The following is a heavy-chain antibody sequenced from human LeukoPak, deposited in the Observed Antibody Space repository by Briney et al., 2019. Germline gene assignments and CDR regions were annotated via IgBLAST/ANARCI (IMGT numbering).Heavy chain of an antibody. CDR3: AREGDDFWSGYYLDY. Sequence: PSETLSLXCTVSGGSISSGDYYWSWIRQPPVKGLEWIGYIYYSGSTYYNPSLKSRVTISVDTSKNQFSLKLSSVTAADTAVYYCAREGDDFWSGYYLDYWGQGTLVTVSS. CDR2: IYYSGST. D-gene: IGHD3-3*01. CDR1: GGSISSGDYY. J-gene: IGHJ4*02. V-gene: IGHV4-30-4*08.